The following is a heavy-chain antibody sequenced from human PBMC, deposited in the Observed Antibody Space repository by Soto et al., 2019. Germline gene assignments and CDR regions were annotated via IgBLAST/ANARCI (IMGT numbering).Heavy chain of an antibody. D-gene: IGHD5-12*01. Sequence: SETLSLTCVFSCCSISSTNWWTWVRQTPGKGLEWIGYIYYSGSTNYNPSLKSRVTISVDTSKNQFSLKLSSVTAADTAVYYCARHRLRGPSSGYDFDYWGQGTLVTV. J-gene: IGHJ4*02. CDR2: IYYSGST. CDR1: CCSISSTNW. CDR3: ARHRLRGPSSGYDFDY. V-gene: IGHV4-4*02.